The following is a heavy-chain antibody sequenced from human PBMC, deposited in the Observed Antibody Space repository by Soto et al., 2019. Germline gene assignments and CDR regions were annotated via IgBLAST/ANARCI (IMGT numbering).Heavy chain of an antibody. CDR3: ARDGGPGYCSGGSCYGYYYGMDV. D-gene: IGHD2-15*01. V-gene: IGHV3-48*03. CDR1: GFTFSSYE. Sequence: PGGSLRLSCAASGFTFSSYEMNWVRQAPGKGLEWVSYISSSGSTIYYADSVKGRFTISRDNAKNSLYLQMNSLRAEDTAVYYCARDGGPGYCSGGSCYGYYYGMDVWGQGTTVTVSS. CDR2: ISSSGSTI. J-gene: IGHJ6*02.